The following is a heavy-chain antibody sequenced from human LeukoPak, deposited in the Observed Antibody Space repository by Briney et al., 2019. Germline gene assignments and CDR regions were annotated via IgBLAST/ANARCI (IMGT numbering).Heavy chain of an antibody. D-gene: IGHD2-15*01. CDR2: IYYSGGT. V-gene: IGHV4-59*01. Sequence: SETLSLTCTVSGVSISSYYWSWIRQPPGKGLEWVWDIYYSGGTNYNPSLKSRVTISVGTNNNQSSLLLSPLPAADTAVFYYATAGPPTDIAWPEGGSAGWGRATLVTVSS. CDR3: ATAGPPTDIAWPEGGSAG. CDR1: GVSISSYY. J-gene: IGHJ4*02.